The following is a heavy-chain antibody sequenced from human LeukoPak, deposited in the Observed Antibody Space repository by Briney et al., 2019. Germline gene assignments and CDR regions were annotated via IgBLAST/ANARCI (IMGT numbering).Heavy chain of an antibody. J-gene: IGHJ4*02. CDR1: GGPISSSSYY. CDR2: IYYSGST. D-gene: IGHD3-3*01. CDR3: ARLRFDFWSGYTHPYFDY. Sequence: TSETLSLTCTVSGGPISSSSYYWGWIRQPPGKGLEWIGSIYYSGSTYYNPSLKSRVTISVDTSKNQFSLKLSSVAATDTAVYFCARLRFDFWSGYTHPYFDYWGQGTLATVSS. V-gene: IGHV4-39*01.